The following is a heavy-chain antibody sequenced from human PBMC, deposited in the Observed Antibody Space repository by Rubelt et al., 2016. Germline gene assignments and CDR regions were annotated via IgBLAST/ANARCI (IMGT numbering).Heavy chain of an antibody. CDR1: GFTFSSYG. CDR3: ARGVVPAAPYYYGMDV. V-gene: IGHV3-30*19. J-gene: IGHJ6*02. CDR2: ISYDGSNK. Sequence: QVQLVESGGGVVQPGRSLRLSCAASGFTFSSYGMHWVRQAPGKGLEWVAVISYDGSNKYYADSVKGRFTISRDNSKNTLYLQMNSLRAEDTAVYYWARGVVPAAPYYYGMDVWGQGTTVTVSS. D-gene: IGHD2-2*01.